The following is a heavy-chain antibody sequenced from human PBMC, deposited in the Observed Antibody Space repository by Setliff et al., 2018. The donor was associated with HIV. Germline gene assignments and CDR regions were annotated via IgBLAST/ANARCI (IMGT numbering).Heavy chain of an antibody. D-gene: IGHD3-10*01. CDR1: GGSISSYY. Sequence: SETLSLTCTVSGGSISSYYWSWIRQPPVKGLEWIGYIYYSGSTHYNPSLKSRFTISVDTSKNQFSLKLSSLTAADTAVYYCASLDGSESPYIYYYYMDVWGEGTAVTVS. CDR2: IYYSGST. J-gene: IGHJ6*03. V-gene: IGHV4-59*08. CDR3: ASLDGSESPYIYYYYMDV.